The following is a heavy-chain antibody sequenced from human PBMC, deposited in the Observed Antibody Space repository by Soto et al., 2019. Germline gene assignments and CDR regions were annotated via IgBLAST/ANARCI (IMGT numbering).Heavy chain of an antibody. J-gene: IGHJ5*02. V-gene: IGHV4-30-4*01. D-gene: IGHD1-26*01. Sequence: PSETLSLTCTVCGGSISSGDYYWRWIRQPPGKGLEWIGYIYYSGSTYYNPSLKSRVTISVDTSKNQFSLKLSSVTAADTAVYYCARSYREGATEGAYNWFDPWGQGTLVTASS. CDR1: GGSISSGDYY. CDR3: ARSYREGATEGAYNWFDP. CDR2: IYYSGST.